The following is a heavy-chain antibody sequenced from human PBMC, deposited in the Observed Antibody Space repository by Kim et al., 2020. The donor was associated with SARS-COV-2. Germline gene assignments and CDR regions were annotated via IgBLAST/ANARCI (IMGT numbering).Heavy chain of an antibody. V-gene: IGHV4-31*02. CDR3: ARTATRMVRRVANWFDP. Sequence: KSRVTITVDASKNQFSLKLCSVTAADTAVYYCARTATRMVRRVANWFDPWGQGTLVTVSS. J-gene: IGHJ5*02. D-gene: IGHD3-10*01.